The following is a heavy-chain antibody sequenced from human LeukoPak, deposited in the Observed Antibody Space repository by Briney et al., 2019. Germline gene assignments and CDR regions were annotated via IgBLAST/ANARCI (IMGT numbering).Heavy chain of an antibody. V-gene: IGHV4-59*01. D-gene: IGHD5-12*01. CDR2: IYYSGST. CDR1: GGSISSYY. J-gene: IGHJ4*02. Sequence: SETLSLTCTVSGGSISSYYWSWIRQPPGKGLEWIGYIYYSGSTNYNPSLKSRVTISVDTSKNQFSLKLSSVTAADTAVYYCARGYSGYDPTYFDYWGQGTLVTVSS. CDR3: ARGYSGYDPTYFDY.